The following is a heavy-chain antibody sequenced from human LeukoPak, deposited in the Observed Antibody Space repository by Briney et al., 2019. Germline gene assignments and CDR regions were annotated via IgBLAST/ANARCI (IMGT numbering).Heavy chain of an antibody. CDR1: GYTFTGYY. Sequence: PGSSVKVSCKASGYTFTGYYMHWVRQAPGQGLEWMGRINPNSGGTNYAQKFQGRVTMTRDTSISTAYMELSRLRSDDTAVYYCARVLTAMVIRSGYDVFDYWGQGTLVTVSS. J-gene: IGHJ4*02. CDR3: ARVLTAMVIRSGYDVFDY. CDR2: INPNSGGT. V-gene: IGHV1-2*06. D-gene: IGHD5-18*01.